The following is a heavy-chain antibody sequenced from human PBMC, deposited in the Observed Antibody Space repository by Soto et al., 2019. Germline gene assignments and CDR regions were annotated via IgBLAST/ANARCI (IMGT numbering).Heavy chain of an antibody. CDR2: FDPEDGET. D-gene: IGHD5-18*01. CDR3: ATPTYPHSYGYGKSQHGYFDY. J-gene: IGHJ4*02. V-gene: IGHV1-24*01. Sequence: EASVKVSCKVSGYTLTELSMHWVRQAPGKGLEWVGGFDPEDGETIYAQKFQGRVTMTEDTSTDTAYMELSSLRSEDTAVYYCATPTYPHSYGYGKSQHGYFDYWGQGXLVTVYS. CDR1: GYTLTELS.